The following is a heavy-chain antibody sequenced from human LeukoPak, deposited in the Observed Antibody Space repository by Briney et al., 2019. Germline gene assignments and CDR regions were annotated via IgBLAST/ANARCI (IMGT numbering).Heavy chain of an antibody. V-gene: IGHV4-4*07. D-gene: IGHD6-19*01. J-gene: IGHJ6*03. Sequence: SETLSLTCTVSGGSISSYYWSWIRQPAGKGLELIGRIYTSGSTNYNPSLKSRVTMSVDTSKNQFSLKLSSVTAADTAVYYCAREFGIAVAGTYRALDYMDVWGKGTTVTVSS. CDR2: IYTSGST. CDR3: AREFGIAVAGTYRALDYMDV. CDR1: GGSISSYY.